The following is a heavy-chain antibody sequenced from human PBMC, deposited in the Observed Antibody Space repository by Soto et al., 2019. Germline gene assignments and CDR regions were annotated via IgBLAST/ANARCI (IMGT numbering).Heavy chain of an antibody. CDR2: INSDSTTT. V-gene: IGHV3-48*02. CDR3: VRDLSH. J-gene: IGHJ4*02. Sequence: GGSLRLSCAVSGFPFSTYAMHWVRQAPGKGLEWISYINSDSTTTFHADSVKGRFTVSRDNAKNSLYLQMSSLRHEDTAVYYCVRDLSHWGQGTLVTVSS. CDR1: GFPFSTYA.